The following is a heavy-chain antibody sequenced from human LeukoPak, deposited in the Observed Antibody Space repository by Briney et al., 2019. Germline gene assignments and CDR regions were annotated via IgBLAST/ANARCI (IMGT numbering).Heavy chain of an antibody. J-gene: IGHJ4*02. CDR1: GGSISSSSYY. CDR2: IYYSGST. V-gene: IGHV4-39*01. CDR3: ARHPPDYGDYEGYFDY. D-gene: IGHD4-17*01. Sequence: SETLSLTCTVSGGSISSSSYYWGWIRQPPGKGLEWIGSIYYSGSTYYNPSLKSRVTISVDTSKNQFSLKLSSVTAADTAVYYCARHPPDYGDYEGYFDYWGQGTLVTVSS.